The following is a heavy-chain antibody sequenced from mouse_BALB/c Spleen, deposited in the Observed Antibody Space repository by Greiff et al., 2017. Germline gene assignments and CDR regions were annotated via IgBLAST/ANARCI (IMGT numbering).Heavy chain of an antibody. Sequence: QVQLQQPGAELVKPGASVTLSCKASGYTFTSYWMHWVKQRPGQGLEWIGEIDPSDSYTNYNQKFKGKATLTVDKSSSTAYMQLSSLTSEDSAVYYCARRYYAMDYWGQGTSVTVAS. CDR1: GYTFTSYW. CDR3: ARRYYAMDY. V-gene: IGHV1-69*02. CDR2: IDPSDSYT. J-gene: IGHJ4*01.